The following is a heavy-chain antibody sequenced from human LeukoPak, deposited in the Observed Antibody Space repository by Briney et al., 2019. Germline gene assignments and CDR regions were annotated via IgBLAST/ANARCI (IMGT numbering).Heavy chain of an antibody. D-gene: IGHD3-10*01. Sequence: PGGSLRLSCAASGFTFSSYSMNWVSQAPGKGLEWVSSISSSSSYIYYADSVKGRFTISRDNAKNSLYLQMNSLRAEDTAVYYCARDPIYGSGSYQPYWFDPWGQGTLVTVSS. J-gene: IGHJ5*02. CDR3: ARDPIYGSGSYQPYWFDP. CDR1: GFTFSSYS. V-gene: IGHV3-21*01. CDR2: ISSSSSYI.